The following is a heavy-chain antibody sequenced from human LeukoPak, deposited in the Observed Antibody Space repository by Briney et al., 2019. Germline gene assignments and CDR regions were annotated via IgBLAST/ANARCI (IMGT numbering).Heavy chain of an antibody. CDR2: IYYSGSA. CDR1: GGSITSYY. D-gene: IGHD4-17*01. V-gene: IGHV4-59*08. Sequence: SETLSLTCSVSGGSITSYYWSWFRQPPGKGLEWIGYIYYSGSANYNPSLKSRVTISEDTSKNQFSLKLTSVTAADTAMYYCARHSRDYPHNWFDPWGQGTLVTVSS. J-gene: IGHJ5*02. CDR3: ARHSRDYPHNWFDP.